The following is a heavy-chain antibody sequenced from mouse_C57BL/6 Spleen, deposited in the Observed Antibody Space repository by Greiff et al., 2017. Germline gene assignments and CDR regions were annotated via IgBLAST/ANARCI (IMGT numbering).Heavy chain of an antibody. CDR1: GYTFTSYW. CDR2: IHPNSGST. D-gene: IGHD2-3*01. J-gene: IGHJ2*01. CDR3: AKGIYDGYYGSFDY. Sequence: VQLQQPGAELVKPGASVKLSCKASGYTFTSYWMHWVKQRPGQGLEWIGMIHPNSGSTNYNEKFKSKATLTVDKSSSTAYMQLSSLTSEDSAVYYCAKGIYDGYYGSFDYWGQGTTLTVSS. V-gene: IGHV1-64*01.